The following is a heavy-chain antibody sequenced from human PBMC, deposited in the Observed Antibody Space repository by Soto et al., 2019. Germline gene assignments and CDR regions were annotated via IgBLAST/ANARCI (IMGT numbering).Heavy chain of an antibody. D-gene: IGHD1-26*01. J-gene: IGHJ6*02. CDR1: GYRFISYG. CDR3: AREGSGGGGMDV. CDR2: ISPDNGNT. Sequence: QVQLVQSGSEVKKPGASVKVSCKASGYRFISYGLSWVRQAPGQGLEWMGSISPDNGNTNYAQKLQGRVTMTTETSTSTAYMELRSLRSDDTAIYWCAREGSGGGGMDVWGQGTTVTVSS. V-gene: IGHV1-18*01.